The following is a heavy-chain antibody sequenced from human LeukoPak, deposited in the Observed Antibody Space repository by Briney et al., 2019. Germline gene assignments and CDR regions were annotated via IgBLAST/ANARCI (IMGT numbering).Heavy chain of an antibody. Sequence: GGSLRLSCAASGFTFSSYAMSWVRQAPGKGLEWVSLISWDGGSTYYADSVKGRFTISRDNSKNSLYLQMNSLRTEDTALYYCAKGDVLRYFDYYMDVWGKGTTVTVSS. V-gene: IGHV3-43*02. D-gene: IGHD3-9*01. CDR1: GFTFSSYA. J-gene: IGHJ6*03. CDR2: ISWDGGST. CDR3: AKGDVLRYFDYYMDV.